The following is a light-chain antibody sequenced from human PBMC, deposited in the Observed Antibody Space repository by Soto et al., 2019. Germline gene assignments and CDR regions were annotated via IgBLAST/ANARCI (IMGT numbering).Light chain of an antibody. V-gene: IGLV1-44*01. CDR2: SND. J-gene: IGLJ3*02. CDR3: AAWDDSLNGWV. Sequence: QSVLTQAPSASGTPGQRVTISCSGSSSNLGSNTVPWYQQVPGTAPKLLIYSNDQRPPGVPDRFSGSKYGISASLAIAGLKYEDEGDYYCAAWDDSLNGWVFGGGTKLTVL. CDR1: SSNLGSNT.